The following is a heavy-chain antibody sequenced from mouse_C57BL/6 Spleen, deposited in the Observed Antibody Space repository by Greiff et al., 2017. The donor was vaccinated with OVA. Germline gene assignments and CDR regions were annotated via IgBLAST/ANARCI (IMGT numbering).Heavy chain of an antibody. CDR3: ARPPITTVVANWYFDV. CDR1: GYTFTDYY. V-gene: IGHV1-26*01. J-gene: IGHJ1*03. Sequence: EVQLQQSGPELVKPGASVKISCKASGYTFTDYYMNWVKQSHGKSLEWIGDINPNNGGTSYNQKFKGKATLTVDKSSSTAYMELRSLTSEDSAVYYCARPPITTVVANWYFDVWGTGTTVTVSS. CDR2: INPNNGGT. D-gene: IGHD1-1*01.